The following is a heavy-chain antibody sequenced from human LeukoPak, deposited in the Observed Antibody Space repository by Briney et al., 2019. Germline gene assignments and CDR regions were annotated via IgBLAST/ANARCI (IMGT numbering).Heavy chain of an antibody. J-gene: IGHJ5*02. CDR2: ISHSGST. CDR1: GGSFSGYY. D-gene: IGHD3-3*01. CDR3: AREAHNYDFWSGYSLDP. V-gene: IGHV4-34*01. Sequence: PETLSLTCAVYGGSFSGYYWSWIRQPPGKGLEWIGEISHSGSTNYNPSLKSRVTISVDTSKNQFSLKLSSVTAADTAVYYCAREAHNYDFWSGYSLDPWGQGTLVTVSS.